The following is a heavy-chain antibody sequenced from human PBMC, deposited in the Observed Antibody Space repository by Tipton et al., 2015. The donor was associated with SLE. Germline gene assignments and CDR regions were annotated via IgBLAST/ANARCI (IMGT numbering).Heavy chain of an antibody. CDR2: IYNIGVT. D-gene: IGHD3-10*01. J-gene: IGHJ3*02. Sequence: TLSLTCTVSGDSISNSPYYWGWIRQPPGKGLQWIGYIYNIGVTNYNPSLKSRVTISVDASKDQLSLRLNSVTAADTAVYYCARSNIIEPGAFAIWGQGTMVTLSS. V-gene: IGHV4-61*05. CDR3: ARSNIIEPGAFAI. CDR1: GDSISNSPYY.